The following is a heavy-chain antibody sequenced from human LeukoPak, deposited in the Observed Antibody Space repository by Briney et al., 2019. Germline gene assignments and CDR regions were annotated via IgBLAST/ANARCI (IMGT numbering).Heavy chain of an antibody. Sequence: LGGSLRLSCAASGFTFSSYAMSWVRQAPGKGLEWVSAISGSGGSTYYADSVKGRFTISRDNSKNTLYLQMNSLRAEDTAVYYCAKDLIGSSWLQYYFDYWGQGTLVTVSS. CDR3: AKDLIGSSWLQYYFDY. D-gene: IGHD6-13*01. CDR1: GFTFSSYA. J-gene: IGHJ4*02. V-gene: IGHV3-23*01. CDR2: ISGSGGST.